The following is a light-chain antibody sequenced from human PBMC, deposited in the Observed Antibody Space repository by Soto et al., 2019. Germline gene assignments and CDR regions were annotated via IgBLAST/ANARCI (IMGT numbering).Light chain of an antibody. Sequence: QSVLTQPPSVSAAPGQKVTISCSGSSSNIGNNFVSWYQQLPGTAPRLLIYDNNNRPSGIPDRLSGSQSGTSATLAITGLQTGDEADYFCGTWDSSLSVVIFGGGTKLTVL. CDR3: GTWDSSLSVVI. V-gene: IGLV1-51*01. CDR1: SSNIGNNF. J-gene: IGLJ2*01. CDR2: DNN.